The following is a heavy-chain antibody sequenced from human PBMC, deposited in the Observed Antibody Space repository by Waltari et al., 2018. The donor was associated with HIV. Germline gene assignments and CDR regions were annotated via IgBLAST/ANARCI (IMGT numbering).Heavy chain of an antibody. CDR2: ISWNSGTI. V-gene: IGHV3-9*01. Sequence: EVQLVESGGGLVQPGRSLRLSCAASGLTFDDSAMHWVRQAPGKGLEWVSGISWNSGTIGYADSVKGRFTISRDNAKNSLYLQMNSLRAEDTALYYCAKDKRSGYGGNSVWYFDLWGRGTLVTVSS. CDR1: GLTFDDSA. J-gene: IGHJ2*01. D-gene: IGHD4-17*01. CDR3: AKDKRSGYGGNSVWYFDL.